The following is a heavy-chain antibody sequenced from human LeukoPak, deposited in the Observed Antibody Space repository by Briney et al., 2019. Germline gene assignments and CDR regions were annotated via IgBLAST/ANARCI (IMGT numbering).Heavy chain of an antibody. J-gene: IGHJ6*03. Sequence: PSETLCLXCTVSGGSISSSRYYWVWNRQPPVKGLEWIGSIYYSGITYYNPFHKSRVNKSVDTSKKQFSLKLSSVTAADTAVYYCARCHYCSSTSCYIKNYYYYMDVWGKGTTVTVSS. CDR2: IYYSGIT. V-gene: IGHV4-39*01. CDR3: ARCHYCSSTSCYIKNYYYYMDV. CDR1: GGSISSSRYY. D-gene: IGHD2-2*02.